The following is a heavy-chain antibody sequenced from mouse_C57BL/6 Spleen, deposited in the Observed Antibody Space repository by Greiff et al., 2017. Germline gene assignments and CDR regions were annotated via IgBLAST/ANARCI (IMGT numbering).Heavy chain of an antibody. J-gene: IGHJ2*01. Sequence: QVQLQQPGAELVMPGASVQLSCKASGYTFTSYWMHWVKQRPGQGLEWIGEIDPSDSYTNYNQKFKGKSTLTVDKSSSTAYMQLSSLTSEDSAVYYCATLYYYGSSPFDYWGQGTTLTVSS. CDR1: GYTFTSYW. CDR3: ATLYYYGSSPFDY. CDR2: IDPSDSYT. D-gene: IGHD1-1*01. V-gene: IGHV1-69*01.